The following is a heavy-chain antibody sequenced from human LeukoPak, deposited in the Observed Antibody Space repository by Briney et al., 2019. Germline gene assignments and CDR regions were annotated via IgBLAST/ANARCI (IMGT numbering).Heavy chain of an antibody. D-gene: IGHD1-26*01. J-gene: IGHJ4*02. Sequence: ASVKVSCKTSGYTFTVHFMYWVRQAPGQGLEWMGWINPNTGGTNYAQKFQGRVTMTRDTSSSTAYMELTRLTSDDTAADYFAGGGIPGRELGYWGPGALVTVSS. CDR2: INPNTGGT. CDR3: AGGGIPGRELGY. V-gene: IGHV1-2*02. CDR1: GYTFTVHF.